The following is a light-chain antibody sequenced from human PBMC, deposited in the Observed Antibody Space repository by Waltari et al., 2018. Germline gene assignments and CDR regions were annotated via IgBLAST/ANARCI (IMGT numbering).Light chain of an antibody. CDR2: GAC. Sequence: EIVLTQSPGTLSLSPGERATLSCRASQRVGRSFAWYKQKPGQARRLLVYGACTRATGVPDRFSGSGSGTDFSLTISRLEPEDVAVYYCQHYVRLPATFGQGTKVEIK. J-gene: IGKJ1*01. CDR1: QRVGRS. CDR3: QHYVRLPAT. V-gene: IGKV3-20*01.